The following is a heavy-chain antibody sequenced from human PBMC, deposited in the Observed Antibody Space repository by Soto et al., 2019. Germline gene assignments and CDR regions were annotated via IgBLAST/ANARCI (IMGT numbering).Heavy chain of an antibody. CDR1: GYTFIGFS. CDR3: SKGRWTVGHCSGGSCYDGMDV. D-gene: IGHD2-15*01. Sequence: QEQLVQSGPEVKKPGASVKVSCESSGYTFIGFSLHWVRQAPGQGLEWMGWINPKNGDTYYAQKFQGRVTMTRDTSINTVYMELNSLNSDDTAVYYCSKGRWTVGHCSGGSCYDGMDVWGQGTTVTVSS. J-gene: IGHJ6*02. CDR2: INPKNGDT. V-gene: IGHV1-2*02.